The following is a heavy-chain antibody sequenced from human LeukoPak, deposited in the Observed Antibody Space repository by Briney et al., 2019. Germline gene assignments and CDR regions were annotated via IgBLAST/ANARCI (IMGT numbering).Heavy chain of an antibody. CDR3: ARDYDSSGYYYNY. J-gene: IGHJ4*02. CDR2: INPNTGGT. D-gene: IGHD3-22*01. Sequence: GASVKVSCKASGYTFIGYYIHWVRQAPGQGLEWMGWINPNTGGTKYAQKFQGRVTMTRDTSISTAYMELSRLRSDDTAVYYCARDYDSSGYYYNYWGQGTLVTVSS. CDR1: GYTFIGYY. V-gene: IGHV1-2*02.